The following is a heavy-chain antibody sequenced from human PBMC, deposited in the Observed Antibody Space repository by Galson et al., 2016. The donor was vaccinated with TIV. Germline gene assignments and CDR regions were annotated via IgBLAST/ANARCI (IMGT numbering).Heavy chain of an antibody. CDR3: ARGEYYYGSGKGFDP. V-gene: IGHV1-69*13. D-gene: IGHD3-10*01. Sequence: SVKVSCKASGAIFNGYAINWVRQAPGQGLEWMGRIILLFGTPNYAQKFQGRLTITADESTSTAYMELSSLTSDDTAVYYCARGEYYYGSGKGFDPWGQGTVVTVSS. CDR1: GAIFNGYA. CDR2: IILLFGTP. J-gene: IGHJ3*01.